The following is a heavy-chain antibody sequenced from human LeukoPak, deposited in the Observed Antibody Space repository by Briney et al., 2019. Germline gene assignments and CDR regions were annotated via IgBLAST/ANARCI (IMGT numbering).Heavy chain of an antibody. D-gene: IGHD3-10*01. CDR1: GYTFTNYG. CDR3: ARRMNSGSYYPSYYFDY. Sequence: ASVTVSCKASGYTFTNYGFSWVRQAPGQGLEWMGWITTYNGDTNYAQKLQGRGTMTTDTSTSTAYMELRSLGSDDTAVYYCARRMNSGSYYPSYYFDYWGQGTLVTVSS. CDR2: ITTYNGDT. V-gene: IGHV1-18*01. J-gene: IGHJ4*02.